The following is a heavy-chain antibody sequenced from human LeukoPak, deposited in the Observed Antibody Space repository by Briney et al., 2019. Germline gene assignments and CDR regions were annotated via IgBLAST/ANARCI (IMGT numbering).Heavy chain of an antibody. J-gene: IGHJ4*02. CDR3: ARLLPASRHYFDY. V-gene: IGHV3-74*01. Sequence: GGSLRLSCAASGFTFSSYWMHWVREAPGKGLVWVSHINSDGSSTSYGDSVKGRFTISRDNAKNTLYLQMNGLRVEDTAVYHCARLLPASRHYFDYWGLGTLVTVSS. CDR1: GFTFSSYW. D-gene: IGHD6-6*01. CDR2: INSDGSST.